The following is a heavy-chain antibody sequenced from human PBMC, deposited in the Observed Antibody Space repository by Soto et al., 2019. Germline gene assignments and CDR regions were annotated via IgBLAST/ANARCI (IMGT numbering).Heavy chain of an antibody. CDR2: IYSGGST. D-gene: IGHD1-20*01. Sequence: EVPLVESGGGLIQPGGSLRLSCAASGFTVSSNYMSWVRQAPGKGLEWVSVIYSGGSTYYADSVKGRFTISRDNSKNTLYLQMNSLRAEDTAVYYCAREGRITGTTALDYWGQGTLVTVSS. J-gene: IGHJ4*02. CDR1: GFTVSSNY. V-gene: IGHV3-53*01. CDR3: AREGRITGTTALDY.